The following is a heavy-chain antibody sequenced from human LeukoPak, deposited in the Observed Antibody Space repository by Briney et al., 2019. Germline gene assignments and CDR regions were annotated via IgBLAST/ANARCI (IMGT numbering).Heavy chain of an antibody. V-gene: IGHV3-30*04. CDR2: ISYDGSNK. Sequence: GGSLRLSCAASGFTFSSYAMHWVRQASGKGLEWVAVISYDGSNKYYADSVKGRFTISRDNSKNTLYLQMNSLRAEDTAVYYCARDGMAYWGQGTLVTVSS. J-gene: IGHJ4*02. D-gene: IGHD5-24*01. CDR3: ARDGMAY. CDR1: GFTFSSYA.